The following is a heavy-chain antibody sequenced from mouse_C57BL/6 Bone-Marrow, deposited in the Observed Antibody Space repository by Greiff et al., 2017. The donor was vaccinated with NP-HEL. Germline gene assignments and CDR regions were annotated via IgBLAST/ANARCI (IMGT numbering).Heavy chain of an antibody. V-gene: IGHV2-2*01. CDR3: ASMITTGYYAMDY. CDR1: GFSLTSYG. CDR2: IWSGGST. J-gene: IGHJ4*01. D-gene: IGHD2-4*01. Sequence: VKLVESGPGLVQPSQSLSITCTVSGFSLTSYGVHWVRQSPGKGLEWLGVIWSGGSTYYNAAFISRLSISKYNSKSQVFFKMNSLQADDTAIYYCASMITTGYYAMDYWGQGTSVTVSS.